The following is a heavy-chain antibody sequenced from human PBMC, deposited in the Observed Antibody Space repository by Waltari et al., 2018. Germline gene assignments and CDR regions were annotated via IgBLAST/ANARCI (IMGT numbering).Heavy chain of an antibody. Sequence: QVQLVQSGAEVKKPGASVKVSCKASGYTFTSYDINWVRQATGHGLEWMGWMNPNSGNTGYAQKFQGRVTMTRNTSISTAYMELSSLRSEDTAVYYCARGERRYSTVYYYYGMDVWGQGTTVTVSS. V-gene: IGHV1-8*01. CDR1: GYTFTSYD. J-gene: IGHJ6*02. D-gene: IGHD2-15*01. CDR3: ARGERRYSTVYYYYGMDV. CDR2: MNPNSGNT.